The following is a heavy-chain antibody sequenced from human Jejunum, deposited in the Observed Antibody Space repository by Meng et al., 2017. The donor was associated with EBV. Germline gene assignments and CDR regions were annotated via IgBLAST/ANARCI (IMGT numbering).Heavy chain of an antibody. CDR2: IIPIFATP. CDR1: GGTFSNYA. V-gene: IGHV1-69*06. D-gene: IGHD2-2*03. J-gene: IGHJ4*02. CDR3: ARWAGHCSSANCFPPLDY. Sequence: QVQLVQSGAEVKNPGSSVKVSCKASGGTFSNYAISWVRQAPGQGLEWMGGIIPIFATPNYAQKFQDRITITADTSTTTAYMELSSLTSEDTAIYYCARWAGHCSSANCFPPLDYWGQGTLVTVSS.